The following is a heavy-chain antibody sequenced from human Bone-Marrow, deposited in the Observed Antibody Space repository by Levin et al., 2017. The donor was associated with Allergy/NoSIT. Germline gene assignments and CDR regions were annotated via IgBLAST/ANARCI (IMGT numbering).Heavy chain of an antibody. Sequence: LSLTCAASGFTFTDYAIHWIRQAPGRGLEWVSGVSWNSGTIGYADSVKGRFTISRDNAKNSLYLQMNSLRTEDTALYFCARHKDYGGNGYYYYGMDGWGQGTTVTVSS. D-gene: IGHD4-23*01. CDR1: GFTFTDYA. CDR3: ARHKDYGGNGYYYYGMDG. CDR2: VSWNSGTI. J-gene: IGHJ6*02. V-gene: IGHV3-9*01.